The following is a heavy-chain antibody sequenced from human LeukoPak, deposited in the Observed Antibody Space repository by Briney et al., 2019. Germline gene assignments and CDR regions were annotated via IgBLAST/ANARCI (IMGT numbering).Heavy chain of an antibody. J-gene: IGHJ4*02. Sequence: GGSLRLSCAASGFTFSDYYMNWIRLAPGKGLEWVSYIDSGSTIYYADSVKGRFTISRDNAKNSLHLQMNSLRAEDTAVYYCASGGYNYGRYYFDYWGQGTLVTVSS. CDR3: ASGGYNYGRYYFDY. CDR2: IDSGSTI. CDR1: GFTFSDYY. D-gene: IGHD5-18*01. V-gene: IGHV3-11*01.